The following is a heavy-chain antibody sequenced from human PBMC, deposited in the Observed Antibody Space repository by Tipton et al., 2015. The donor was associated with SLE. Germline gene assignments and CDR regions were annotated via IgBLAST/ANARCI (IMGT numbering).Heavy chain of an antibody. V-gene: IGHV1-2*02. CDR2: MNPNSSNT. J-gene: IGHJ4*02. CDR1: GYTFTGYY. D-gene: IGHD6-13*01. CDR3: ALGLPGYSPGDY. Sequence: QVQLVQSGAEVKKPGASVKVSCKASGYTFTGYYMHWVRQAPGQGLEWMGWMNPNSSNTDYAQKFQGRVTMTTDTSTSTAYMELRSLTSDDAAVYYCALGLPGYSPGDYWGQGTLVTVSS.